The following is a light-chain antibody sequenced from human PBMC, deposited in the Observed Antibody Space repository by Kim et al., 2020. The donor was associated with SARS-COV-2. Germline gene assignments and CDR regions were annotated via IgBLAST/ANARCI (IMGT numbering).Light chain of an antibody. Sequence: DIQMTQSPSSLSASVGDRVTITCRASQSISSYLNWYQQKPGKAPKLLIYAASSLQSGVPSRFSGSGSGTDFTLTISSLQPEDSATYYCQQSYSTMYTFGQGTKLEI. CDR1: QSISSY. V-gene: IGKV1-39*01. CDR3: QQSYSTMYT. CDR2: AAS. J-gene: IGKJ2*01.